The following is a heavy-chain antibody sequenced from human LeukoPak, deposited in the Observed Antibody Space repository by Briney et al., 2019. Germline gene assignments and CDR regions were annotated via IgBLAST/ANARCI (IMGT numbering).Heavy chain of an antibody. Sequence: SETLSLTCTVSGGSISSDYWSWIRQPPGKGLEWIGYVYYSGSTNYNPSLTSRVTISLDTSKNQFSLSLSSVTAADTAVYYCAKYTAAARGSFGYWGQGILVIVSS. D-gene: IGHD6-25*01. CDR1: GGSISSDY. CDR2: VYYSGST. CDR3: AKYTAAARGSFGY. V-gene: IGHV4-59*08. J-gene: IGHJ4*02.